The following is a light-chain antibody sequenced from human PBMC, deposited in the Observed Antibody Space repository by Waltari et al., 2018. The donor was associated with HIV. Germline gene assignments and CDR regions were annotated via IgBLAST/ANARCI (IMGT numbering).Light chain of an antibody. V-gene: IGLV3-1*01. CDR1: ELGDKY. J-gene: IGLJ3*02. CDR2: QNT. CDR3: QAWDSSTDVV. Sequence: SYHLTQPPSVSVSPGQPAPITCSGDELGDKYTCWYQQRPGQSPVLVISQNTKRPSGIPERFSGSASGNTATLTISGTQAVDEADYYCQAWDSSTDVVFGGGTKLTVL.